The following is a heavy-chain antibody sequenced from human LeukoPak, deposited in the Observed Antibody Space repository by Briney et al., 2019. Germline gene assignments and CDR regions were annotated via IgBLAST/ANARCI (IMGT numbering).Heavy chain of an antibody. J-gene: IGHJ3*02. Sequence: ASVKVSCKASGYTFTSYGISWVQQAPGQGLEWMGWISAYNGNTNYAQKLQGRVTMTTDTSTSTAYMELRSLRSDDTAVYYCASHLPLSGAFDIWGQGTMVTVSS. CDR2: ISAYNGNT. D-gene: IGHD2/OR15-2a*01. V-gene: IGHV1-18*01. CDR3: ASHLPLSGAFDI. CDR1: GYTFTSYG.